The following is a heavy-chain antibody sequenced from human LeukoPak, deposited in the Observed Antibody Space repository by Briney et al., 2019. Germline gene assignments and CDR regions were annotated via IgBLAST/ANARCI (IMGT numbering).Heavy chain of an antibody. CDR3: ARDVDEGCCTKSRCYYYYGMDV. V-gene: IGHV3-7*01. Sequence: PGGSLRLSCVASGFTFSSYWMNWVRQAPGKGLEWVANIKQGGSEKYYVDSVKGRFTISRDNAKKSLYLQMNSLRAEDTAVYYCARDVDEGCCTKSRCYYYYGMDVWGQGTTVTVSS. CDR1: GFTFSSYW. J-gene: IGHJ6*02. D-gene: IGHD2-8*01. CDR2: IKQGGSEK.